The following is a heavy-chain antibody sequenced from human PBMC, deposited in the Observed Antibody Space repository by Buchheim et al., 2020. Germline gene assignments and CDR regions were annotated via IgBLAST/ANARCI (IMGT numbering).Heavy chain of an antibody. CDR3: AKSHSSDWYSFDY. Sequence: QVQLVESWGGVVQPGGSLRLSCAASGFTFSIYGMDWVRQAPGKGLEWVAVISNDGSDKYYADSVKGRFTISRDNSKNTLSLQMNSLRAEDTAVYYCAKSHSSDWYSFDYWGQGTL. J-gene: IGHJ4*02. CDR1: GFTFSIYG. D-gene: IGHD6-19*01. V-gene: IGHV3-30*18. CDR2: ISNDGSDK.